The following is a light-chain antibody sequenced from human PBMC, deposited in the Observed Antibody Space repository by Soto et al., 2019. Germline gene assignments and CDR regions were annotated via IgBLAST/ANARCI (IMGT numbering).Light chain of an antibody. CDR1: QSVSSY. Sequence: EIVLTQSPATLSLSPGERATLSCRASQSVSSYLAWYQQKPGQAPRLLIYDASNRATGIPARFSSSGSGTDFTLTISSLEPDDFALYYCQQRSNWPPYTFGQRTKVEIK. V-gene: IGKV3-11*01. CDR3: QQRSNWPPYT. CDR2: DAS. J-gene: IGKJ2*01.